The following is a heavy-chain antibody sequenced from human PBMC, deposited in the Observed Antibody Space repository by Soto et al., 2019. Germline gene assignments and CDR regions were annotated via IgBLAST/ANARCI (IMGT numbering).Heavy chain of an antibody. Sequence: PGGSLRLSCAASGFTFSSYGMHWVRQAPGKGLEWVAVISYDGSNKYYADSVKGRFTISRDNSKNTLYLQMNSLRAEDTAVYYCAKYMLYYYSSRYYSFAYSGQGTLVLVSS. CDR3: AKYMLYYYSSRYYSFAY. D-gene: IGHD3-22*01. J-gene: IGHJ4*02. CDR2: ISYDGSNK. V-gene: IGHV3-30*18. CDR1: GFTFSSYG.